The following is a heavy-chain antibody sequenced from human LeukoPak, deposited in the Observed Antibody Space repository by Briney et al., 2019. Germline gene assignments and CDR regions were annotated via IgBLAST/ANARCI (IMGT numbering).Heavy chain of an antibody. D-gene: IGHD3-10*01. J-gene: IGHJ4*02. CDR1: QYSFSDYA. Sequence: EASVKVSCKASQYSFSDYAIHWVRQAPGQRLEWMGWIDAGNGRTKYSQSFQGRLTIIRDTSATTAYMELSGLTSEDTATYYCARGRRTDVARGSYYFDYWGQGTLVSVST. CDR3: ARGRRTDVARGSYYFDY. V-gene: IGHV1-3*01. CDR2: IDAGNGRT.